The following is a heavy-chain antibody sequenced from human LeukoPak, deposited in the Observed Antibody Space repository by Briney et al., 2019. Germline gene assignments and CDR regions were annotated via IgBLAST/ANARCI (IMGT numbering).Heavy chain of an antibody. Sequence: GSLRLSCAASGFTFSSYGMSWVRQAPGKGLEWVSAISGSGGSTYYADSVKGRFTISRDNSKNTLYLQMNSLRAEDTAVYYCAKDLYHVFGGVIVNTFDYWGQGTLVTVSS. CDR3: AKDLYHVFGGVIVNTFDY. D-gene: IGHD3-16*02. J-gene: IGHJ4*02. CDR2: ISGSGGST. CDR1: GFTFSSYG. V-gene: IGHV3-23*01.